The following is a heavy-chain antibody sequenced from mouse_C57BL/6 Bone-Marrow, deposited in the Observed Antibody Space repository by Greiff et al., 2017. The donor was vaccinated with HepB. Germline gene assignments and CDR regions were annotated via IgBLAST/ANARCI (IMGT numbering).Heavy chain of an antibody. D-gene: IGHD3-1*01. CDR1: GYAFTNYL. J-gene: IGHJ2*01. Sequence: QVQLKQSGAELVRPGTSVKVSCKASGYAFTNYLIEWVKQRPGQGLEWIGVINPGSGGTNYNEKFKGKATLTADKSSSTAYMQLSSLTSEDSAVYFCARCSSYYFDYWGQGTTLTVSS. V-gene: IGHV1-54*01. CDR3: ARCSSYYFDY. CDR2: INPGSGGT.